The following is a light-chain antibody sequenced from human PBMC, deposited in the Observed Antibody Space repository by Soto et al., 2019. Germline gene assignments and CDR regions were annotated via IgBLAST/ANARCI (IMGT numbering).Light chain of an antibody. CDR3: ETWDRNTVV. CDR2: LEDTGIY. J-gene: IGLJ2*01. V-gene: IGLV4-60*02. Sequence: QSVLTQSSSASASLGSSVKLTCTLSSGHSSYIIAWHQQQPGKAPRYLMKLEDTGIYNKGSGVPDRFSGSSPAADRYLTSPNLQFEDEADYYSETWDRNTVVFGGGTKLTVL. CDR1: SGHSSYI.